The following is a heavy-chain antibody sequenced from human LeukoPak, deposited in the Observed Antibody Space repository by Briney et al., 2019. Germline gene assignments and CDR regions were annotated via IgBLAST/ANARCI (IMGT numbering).Heavy chain of an antibody. CDR1: GYTLTELS. V-gene: IGHV1-2*02. J-gene: IGHJ4*02. CDR2: INPNSGGT. D-gene: IGHD4-23*01. CDR3: AREKGGNSDFDY. Sequence: ASVKVSCKVSGYTLTELSMHWVRQAPGQGLEWMGWINPNSGGTNYAQKFQGRVTMTRDTSISTAYMELSRLRSDDTAVYYCAREKGGNSDFDYWGQGTLVTVSS.